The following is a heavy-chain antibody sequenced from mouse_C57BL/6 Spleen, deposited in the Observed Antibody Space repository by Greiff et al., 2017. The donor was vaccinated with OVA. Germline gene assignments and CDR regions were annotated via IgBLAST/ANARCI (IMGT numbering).Heavy chain of an antibody. CDR3: ARSAYYYGSSYGGSYWYFDV. V-gene: IGHV1-52*01. CDR1: GYTFTSYW. D-gene: IGHD1-1*01. Sequence: QLQQSGAELVRPGSSVKLSCKASGYTFTSYWMHWVKQRPIQGLEWIGNIDPSDSETHYNQKFKDKATLTVDKSSSTAYMQLSSLTSEDSAVYYCARSAYYYGSSYGGSYWYFDVWGTGTTVTVSS. CDR2: IDPSDSET. J-gene: IGHJ1*03.